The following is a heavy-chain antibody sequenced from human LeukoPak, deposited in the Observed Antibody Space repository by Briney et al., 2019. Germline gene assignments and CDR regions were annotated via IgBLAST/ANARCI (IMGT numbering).Heavy chain of an antibody. CDR2: IRYDGTTT. CDR3: AKEIYCTATTCQGNDAFHI. CDR1: GFTFSNYG. D-gene: IGHD2-8*02. V-gene: IGHV3-30*02. J-gene: IGHJ3*02. Sequence: GGSLRLSCAASGFTFSNYGMHWVRQAPGKGLEWVTFIRYDGTTTYYADSVKGRFTISRDNSKNTLYLQMSSLKAEDTAVYYCAKEIYCTATTCQGNDAFHIWGQGTVVTVSS.